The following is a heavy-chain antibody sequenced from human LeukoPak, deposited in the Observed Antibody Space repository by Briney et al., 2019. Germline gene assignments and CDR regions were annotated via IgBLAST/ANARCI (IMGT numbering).Heavy chain of an antibody. V-gene: IGHV1-8*01. J-gene: IGHJ6*03. CDR1: GYTFTSYD. CDR3: ARGQSARGFYYYYMDV. D-gene: IGHD2-15*01. Sequence: ASVKVSCKASGYTFTSYDINWVRQATGQGLEWMGWINPDNGNTGYTQKFQGRVTMTRNTSISTAYMELSSLRSEDTAVYYCARGQSARGFYYYYMDVWGKGTTVTISS. CDR2: INPDNGNT.